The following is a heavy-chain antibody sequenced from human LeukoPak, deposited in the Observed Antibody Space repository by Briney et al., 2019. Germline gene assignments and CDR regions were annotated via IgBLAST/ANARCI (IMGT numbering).Heavy chain of an antibody. V-gene: IGHV3-30*02. CDR2: IRYDGSNK. D-gene: IGHD3-9*01. J-gene: IGHJ4*02. CDR3: AKGGYYDILTGIEDY. Sequence: GGSLRLSCVASGFTFSSYGMQWVRQAPGKGLEWVAFIRYDGSNKYYADSVKGRFTMSRDNSKKTVYLQMNSLRAEDTAVYYCAKGGYYDILTGIEDYWGQGTLVTVSS. CDR1: GFTFSSYG.